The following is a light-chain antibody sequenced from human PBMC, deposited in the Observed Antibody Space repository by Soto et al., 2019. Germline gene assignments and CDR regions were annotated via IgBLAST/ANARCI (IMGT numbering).Light chain of an antibody. CDR1: QVISNY. V-gene: IGKV1-33*01. CDR3: QQYDDLPLT. J-gene: IGKJ4*01. CDR2: DAS. Sequence: DIQMTQSPSSLSASVGDRITITCQASQVISNYLNWYQQKPGKAPKLLIYDASSLETGVPSRFXXSGSGTDFTFTISSLQPEDIATYYCQQYDDLPLTFGGGTKVEIK.